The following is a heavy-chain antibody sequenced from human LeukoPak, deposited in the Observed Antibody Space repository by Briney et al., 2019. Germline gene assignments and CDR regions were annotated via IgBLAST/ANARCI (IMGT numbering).Heavy chain of an antibody. CDR1: GFTFSTYG. D-gene: IGHD3-10*01. J-gene: IGHJ5*02. CDR3: AKDLLRDRWFGES. V-gene: IGHV3-30*02. Sequence: GGSLRLSCAASGFTFSTYGMHWVRQAPGEGLEWVAFIRYDGSHKYYADSVKGRFTISRDDSKYTLYLQMNSLRVEDTAVYYCAKDLLRDRWFGESWGQGTLVTVSS. CDR2: IRYDGSHK.